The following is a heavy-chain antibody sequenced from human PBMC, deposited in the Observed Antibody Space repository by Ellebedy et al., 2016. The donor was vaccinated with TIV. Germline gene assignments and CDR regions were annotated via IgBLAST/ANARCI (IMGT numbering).Heavy chain of an antibody. CDR2: VFYGGST. D-gene: IGHD4-23*01. V-gene: IGHV4-30-4*01. J-gene: IGHJ4*02. Sequence: LRLSCTVSGGSINSDDYYWSWIRQPPGKALEWIGYVFYGGSTYYNPSLKSRLTISLDTSKNQFSLKMSSVTAADTAVYYCARAQAEGGNFNFDFWGQGTLVTVSS. CDR1: GGSINSDDYY. CDR3: ARAQAEGGNFNFDF.